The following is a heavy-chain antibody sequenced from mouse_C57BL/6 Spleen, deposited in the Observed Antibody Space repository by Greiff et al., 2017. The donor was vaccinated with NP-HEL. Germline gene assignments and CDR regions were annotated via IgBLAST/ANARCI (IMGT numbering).Heavy chain of an antibody. CDR1: GYSFTSYY. Sequence: VQRVESGPELVKPGASVKISCKASGYSFTSYYIHWVKQRPGQGLEWIGWIYPGSGNTKYNEKFKGKATLTADTSSSTAYMQLSSLTSEDSAVYYCARGDALDYWGQGTTLTVSS. J-gene: IGHJ2*01. CDR2: IYPGSGNT. V-gene: IGHV1-66*01. CDR3: ARGDALDY.